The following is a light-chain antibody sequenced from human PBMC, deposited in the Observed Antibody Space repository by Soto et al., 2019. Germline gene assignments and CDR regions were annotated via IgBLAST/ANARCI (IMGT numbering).Light chain of an antibody. CDR3: TSWTTSTTMI. CDR1: SSDIGAYNF. J-gene: IGLJ2*01. Sequence: SALTQPASVSGSPGQSITIYCTGTSSDIGAYNFVSWYQQHPGKAPKLMLYDVNIRPAGVSNSFSGSKSGNTASLTISGLQAEDEDDYYCTSWTTSTTMIFGGGTKVTVL. V-gene: IGLV2-14*03. CDR2: DVN.